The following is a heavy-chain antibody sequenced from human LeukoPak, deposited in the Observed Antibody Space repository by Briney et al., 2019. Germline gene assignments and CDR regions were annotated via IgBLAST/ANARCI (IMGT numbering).Heavy chain of an antibody. V-gene: IGHV1-69*01. CDR3: ARRYCSGGSCYYFYY. Sequence: GSSVKVSCKASGGTFSSYAISWVRQAAGQGLEWMGGIIPIFGTANYAQKFQGRVTITADESTSTAYMELSSLRSEDTAVYYCARRYCSGGSCYYFYYWGQGTLVTVSS. CDR1: GGTFSSYA. CDR2: IIPIFGTA. J-gene: IGHJ4*02. D-gene: IGHD2-15*01.